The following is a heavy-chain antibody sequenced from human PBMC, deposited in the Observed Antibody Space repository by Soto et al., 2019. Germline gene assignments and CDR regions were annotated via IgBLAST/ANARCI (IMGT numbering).Heavy chain of an antibody. V-gene: IGHV3-23*01. CDR1: GFIFNNYA. J-gene: IGHJ4*02. D-gene: IGHD6-6*01. CDR3: AKAPYSSSPEFDY. Sequence: EVQLWESGGGLVQPGGSLRLSCAASGFIFNNYAMTWVRQGPGKGLEWVSAISANGGGTYYTVSVKGRFTISRDNSKNMLYLQMNSLRAEDTAIYYCAKAPYSSSPEFDYWGQGALVTVSS. CDR2: ISANGGGT.